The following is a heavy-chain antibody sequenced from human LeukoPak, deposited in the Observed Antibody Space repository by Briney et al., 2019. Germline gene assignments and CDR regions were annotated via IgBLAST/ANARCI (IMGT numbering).Heavy chain of an antibody. CDR3: ARDGGESAVAGTHYYYGMDV. CDR2: SNAGNGNT. Sequence: ASVKVSCKASGYTFTSYAMHWVRQAPGQRLEWMGWSNAGNGNTKYSQEFRGRVTITRDTSASTAYMELSSLRSEDMAVYYCARDGGESAVAGTHYYYGMDVWGQGTTVTVSS. D-gene: IGHD6-19*01. J-gene: IGHJ6*02. CDR1: GYTFTSYA. V-gene: IGHV1-3*02.